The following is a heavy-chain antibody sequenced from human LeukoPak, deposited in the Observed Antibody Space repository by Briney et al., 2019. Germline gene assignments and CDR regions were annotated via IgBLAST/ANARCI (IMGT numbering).Heavy chain of an antibody. CDR3: ARGYNWND. D-gene: IGHD1-20*01. Sequence: SETLSLTCAVYGGPFSGYYWSWIRQPPGKGLEWIGEINHSGSTNYNPSLKSRVTISVDTSKNQFSLKLSFVTAADTAVYYCARGYNWNDWGQGTLVTVSS. CDR2: INHSGST. V-gene: IGHV4-34*01. J-gene: IGHJ1*01. CDR1: GGPFSGYY.